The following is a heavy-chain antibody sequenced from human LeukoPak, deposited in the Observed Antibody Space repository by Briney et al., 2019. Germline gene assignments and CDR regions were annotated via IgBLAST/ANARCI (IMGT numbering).Heavy chain of an antibody. J-gene: IGHJ3*02. V-gene: IGHV4-59*01. D-gene: IGHD4-17*01. CDR3: AREGGDGDGDAFDI. CDR1: GGSISSYY. CDR2: IYYSGST. Sequence: PSETLSLTCTVSGGSISSYYWSWIRQPPGKGLEWIGYIYYSGSTNYNPSLKSRVTISVDTSKNQFSLKLSSVTAADTAVYYCAREGGDGDGDAFDIWGQGTVVTVSS.